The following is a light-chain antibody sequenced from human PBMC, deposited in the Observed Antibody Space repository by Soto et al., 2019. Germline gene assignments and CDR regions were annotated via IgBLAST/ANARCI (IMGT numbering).Light chain of an antibody. J-gene: IGLJ1*01. CDR3: SSYRRGSTYV. CDR2: DVT. CDR1: SSDVGGYNY. V-gene: IGLV2-14*01. Sequence: DLTKAASVSGLPGQSITVSCTGTSSDVGGYNYVSWYQQHPGKAPRLMIYDVTNRPSGVSNRFSGSKSGNTASLTISGLQAEDEADYYCSSYRRGSTYVFGTGTKVTVL.